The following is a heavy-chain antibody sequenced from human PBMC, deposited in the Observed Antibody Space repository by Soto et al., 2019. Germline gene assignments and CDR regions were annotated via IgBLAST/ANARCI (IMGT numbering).Heavy chain of an antibody. CDR3: ARVSGSYYYGMDV. J-gene: IGHJ6*02. CDR1: GGSISSSNW. D-gene: IGHD1-26*01. Sequence: QVQLQESGPGLVKPSGTLSLTCAVSGGSISSSNWWSWVRQPPGKGLEWIGEIIHSGSTNYNPALKSRVSISVDKSKNQFSLKLSSVTAADTAVYYCARVSGSYYYGMDVWGQGTTVTVSS. V-gene: IGHV4-4*02. CDR2: IIHSGST.